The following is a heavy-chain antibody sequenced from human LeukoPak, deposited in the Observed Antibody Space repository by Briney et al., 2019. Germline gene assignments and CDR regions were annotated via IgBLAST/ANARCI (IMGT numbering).Heavy chain of an antibody. CDR3: ASSGQTYSSSSRYCSGGSCLDY. CDR2: IKPDGSEK. J-gene: IGHJ4*02. Sequence: GGSLRLSRAPSRFTSSSYWMSWVRQALRTGLEWVANIKPDGSEKYFVASVTGQFTNSRDHATNSLYQQMSSLRAEETAVYYCASSGQTYSSSSRYCSGGSCLDYWGQGTLVTVSS. CDR1: RFTSSSYW. D-gene: IGHD2-15*01. V-gene: IGHV3-7*01.